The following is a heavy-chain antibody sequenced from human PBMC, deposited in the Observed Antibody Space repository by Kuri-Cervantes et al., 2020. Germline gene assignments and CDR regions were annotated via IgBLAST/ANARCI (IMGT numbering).Heavy chain of an antibody. V-gene: IGHV4-34*01. CDR3: ARANGDYYFDY. Sequence: SETLSLTCAVYGGSFSGYYWSWIRQPPGKGLEWIGEINHGGRTNYNPSLKSRVTISVDTSKNQFSLKVNSVTAADTAVYYCARANGDYYFDYWGQGTLVTVSS. D-gene: IGHD4-17*01. CDR1: GGSFSGYY. CDR2: INHGGRT. J-gene: IGHJ4*02.